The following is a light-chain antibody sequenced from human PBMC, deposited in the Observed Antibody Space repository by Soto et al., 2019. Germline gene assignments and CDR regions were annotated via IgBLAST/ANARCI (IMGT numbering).Light chain of an antibody. CDR2: DAY. Sequence: DIQMTQSPSTLSASVGDRVTITCRASQTISNWLAWYQQKPGQAPKLLIYDAYSLESGVPSRFSGSASGTEFTLTISSLQPDDFATYSCQQYNSYQYTFGQGTNLEI. V-gene: IGKV1-5*01. CDR3: QQYNSYQYT. J-gene: IGKJ2*01. CDR1: QTISNW.